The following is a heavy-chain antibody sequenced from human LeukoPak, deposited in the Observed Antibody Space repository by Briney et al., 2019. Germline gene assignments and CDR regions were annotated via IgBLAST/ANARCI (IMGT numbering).Heavy chain of an antibody. Sequence: SETLSLTCTVSGGSISNDYWSWIRQPPGKGLEWIGHIYYSGSTNYNPSLKSRVTISVDTSKNQFSLKLSSVTAADTAVYYCARASGYDYYFDYWGQGTLVTVSS. V-gene: IGHV4-59*01. CDR3: ARASGYDYYFDY. CDR1: GGSISNDY. J-gene: IGHJ4*02. CDR2: IYYSGST. D-gene: IGHD5-12*01.